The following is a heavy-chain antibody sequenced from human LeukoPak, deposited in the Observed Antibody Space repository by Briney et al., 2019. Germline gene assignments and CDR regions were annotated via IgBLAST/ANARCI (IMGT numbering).Heavy chain of an antibody. D-gene: IGHD3-10*01. J-gene: IGHJ4*02. CDR1: GFTFSDYH. CDR3: ARTHGELLPYYFDY. Sequence: GGSLRLSCAASGFTFSDYHMSWIRQAPGKGLEWVSYISSSGSTIYYADSVKGRFTISRDNAKNSLYLQMNSLRAEDTAVYYCARTHGELLPYYFDYWGQGTLVTVST. V-gene: IGHV3-11*04. CDR2: ISSSGSTI.